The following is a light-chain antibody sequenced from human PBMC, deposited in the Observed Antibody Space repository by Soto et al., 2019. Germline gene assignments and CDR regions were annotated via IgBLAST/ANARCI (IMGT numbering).Light chain of an antibody. J-gene: IGKJ4*01. CDR2: GAS. V-gene: IGKV3-15*01. CDR1: QSVRSD. CDR3: QQYDNWLPLT. Sequence: EIVLTQSPATLSVSPGERATLSCRASQSVRSDLAWYQQKPGQAPRLLIYGASTRATGIPDRFSGSGSGTEFSLTISSLQSEDLAVYYCQQYDNWLPLTFGGGTKVEIK.